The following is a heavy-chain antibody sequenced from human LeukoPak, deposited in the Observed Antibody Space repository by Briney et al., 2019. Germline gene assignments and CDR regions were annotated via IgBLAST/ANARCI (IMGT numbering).Heavy chain of an antibody. CDR1: GYSISSGYY. V-gene: IGHV4-38-2*02. J-gene: IGHJ5*02. Sequence: SETLSLTCTVSGYSISSGYYWSWIRQPPGKGLEWIGEINHSGSTNYNPSLKSRVTISVDTSKNQFSLKLSSVTAADTAVYYCARLTGLAAAAPWGQGTLVTVSS. D-gene: IGHD6-13*01. CDR2: INHSGST. CDR3: ARLTGLAAAAP.